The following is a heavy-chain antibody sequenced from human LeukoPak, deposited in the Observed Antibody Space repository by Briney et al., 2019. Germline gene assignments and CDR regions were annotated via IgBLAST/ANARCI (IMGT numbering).Heavy chain of an antibody. D-gene: IGHD4-23*01. V-gene: IGHV4-59*01. Sequence: SETLSLTCTVSGGSISSYYWSWIRQPPGRGLEWIGYIYYIGSTNYNPSLKSRVNISLDTSRNQFSLKLSSVTAADTAVYYCARVRRGYGGNSEFNFYYYMDVWGKGTTVTVSS. CDR2: IYYIGST. J-gene: IGHJ6*03. CDR1: GGSISSYY. CDR3: ARVRRGYGGNSEFNFYYYMDV.